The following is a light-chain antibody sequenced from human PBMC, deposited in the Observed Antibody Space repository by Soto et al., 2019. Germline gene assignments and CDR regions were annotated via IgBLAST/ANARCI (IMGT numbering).Light chain of an antibody. Sequence: QSVLTQPPSVSAAPGQTVTISCSGSGSNIGSNSVSWYQQVPGTAPKLLLYDNNKRPSGIPDRFFGSKSGTSATLGITGLHTADEADYYCGTWESYLSVGVFGGGTKLTVL. J-gene: IGLJ2*01. V-gene: IGLV1-51*01. CDR1: GSNIGSNS. CDR3: GTWESYLSVGV. CDR2: DNN.